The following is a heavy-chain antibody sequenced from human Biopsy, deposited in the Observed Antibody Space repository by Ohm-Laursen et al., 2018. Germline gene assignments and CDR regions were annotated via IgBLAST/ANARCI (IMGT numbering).Heavy chain of an antibody. V-gene: IGHV1-24*01. CDR3: AGDINNWNVNY. J-gene: IGHJ4*02. Sequence: ASVKVSCKVSGYTLTDLSMHWVRQATGKGLEWMGGFAPENGKTIYAQKFQGRVTMTEDTSTDTAYMELSNLRSEDTAVYYCAGDINNWNVNYWGQGTLVIVSS. CDR2: FAPENGKT. CDR1: GYTLTDLS. D-gene: IGHD1-20*01.